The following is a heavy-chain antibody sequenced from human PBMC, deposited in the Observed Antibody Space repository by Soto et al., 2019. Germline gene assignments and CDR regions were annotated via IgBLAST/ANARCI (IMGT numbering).Heavy chain of an antibody. CDR1: GFTFSCYS. Sequence: PGGSLTLSSAAYGFTFSCYSMNWVRQAPGKGLEWVTSISSSSSYIYYAGPVKGRFTITRDNAKNSLYLQMSSLRAEDSAVYYCARTRGDYSSSPIDYWAQGTLVTVSS. V-gene: IGHV3-21*01. CDR3: ARTRGDYSSSPIDY. CDR2: ISSSSSYI. D-gene: IGHD6-6*01. J-gene: IGHJ4*01.